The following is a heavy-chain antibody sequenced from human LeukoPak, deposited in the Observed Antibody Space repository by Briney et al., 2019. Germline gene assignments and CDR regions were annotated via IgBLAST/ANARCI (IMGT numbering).Heavy chain of an antibody. J-gene: IGHJ5*02. CDR3: ARFSAVGWFDP. Sequence: DSVKVSCKASGYTFTSYGISWVRQAPGQGLEWMGWISAYNGTTNYAQKLQGRVTMTTDTSTSTTYMELRSLRSDDTAVYYCARFSAVGWFDPWGQGTLVTVSS. CDR1: GYTFTSYG. CDR2: ISAYNGTT. D-gene: IGHD2-15*01. V-gene: IGHV1-18*04.